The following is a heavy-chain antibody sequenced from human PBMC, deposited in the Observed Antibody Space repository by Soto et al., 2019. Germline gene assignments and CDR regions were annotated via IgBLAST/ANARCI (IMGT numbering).Heavy chain of an antibody. CDR2: IRSKAYGGTT. D-gene: IGHD5-12*01. CDR3: TRGKYGGSDY. CDR1: GFTFGEYA. V-gene: IGHV3-49*03. Sequence: GGSLRLSSTSSGFTFGEYAMSWFRQAPGNGLEWVGFIRSKAYGGTTEYAASVKGRFTISRDDSKSIAYLQMNSLKTEDTAVYYCTRGKYGGSDYWGQGTLVTVSS. J-gene: IGHJ4*02.